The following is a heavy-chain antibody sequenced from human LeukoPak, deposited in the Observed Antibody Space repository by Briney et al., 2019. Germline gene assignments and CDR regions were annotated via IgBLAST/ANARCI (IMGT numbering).Heavy chain of an antibody. V-gene: IGHV4-59*01. CDR2: IYYSGSI. CDR1: GDSISGYY. J-gene: IGHJ4*02. CDR3: ARLRGNYFPDY. D-gene: IGHD4-11*01. Sequence: SETLALTCTVSGDSISGYYWTWIRQPPGKGLEWIGYIYYSGSINYNPSLKSRLTISVDTSKNQFSLKLSSVTAADTAVYYCARLRGNYFPDYWGQGTLVTVSS.